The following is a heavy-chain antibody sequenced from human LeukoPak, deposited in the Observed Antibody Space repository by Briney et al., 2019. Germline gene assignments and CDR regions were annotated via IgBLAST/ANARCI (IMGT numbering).Heavy chain of an antibody. CDR1: GYTFTGCY. CDR3: ARFTYSGSYLGY. CDR2: INPNSGGT. D-gene: IGHD1-26*01. Sequence: ASVKVSCKASGYTFTGCYMHWVRQAPGQGLEWMGWINPNSGGTNYAQKFQGRVTMTRDTSISTAYMELSRLRSDDTAVYYCARFTYSGSYLGYWGQGTLVTVSS. J-gene: IGHJ4*02. V-gene: IGHV1-2*02.